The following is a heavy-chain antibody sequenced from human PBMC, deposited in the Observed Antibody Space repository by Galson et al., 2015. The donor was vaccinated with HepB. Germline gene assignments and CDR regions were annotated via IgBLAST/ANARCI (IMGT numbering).Heavy chain of an antibody. CDR2: ISAYNGNT. CDR1: GYTFTSYG. D-gene: IGHD6-19*01. CDR3: ARDMGSGTAVADFYYYYGMDV. J-gene: IGHJ6*02. Sequence: SVKVSCKASGYTFTSYGISWVRQAPGQGLEWMGWISAYNGNTNYAQKLQGRVTMTTDTSTSTAYMELRSLRSDDTAVYYCARDMGSGTAVADFYYYYGMDVWGQGTTVTVSS. V-gene: IGHV1-18*01.